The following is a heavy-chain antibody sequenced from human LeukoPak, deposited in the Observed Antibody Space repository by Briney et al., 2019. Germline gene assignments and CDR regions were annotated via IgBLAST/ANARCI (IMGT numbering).Heavy chain of an antibody. CDR3: AKDYSSRWYVLGD. J-gene: IGHJ4*02. CDR2: ISGSGGST. D-gene: IGHD6-13*01. V-gene: IGHV3-23*01. Sequence: GGSLRLSCAASGFTFRTYGMSWVRQAPGKGLQWVSGISGSGGSTYYADSVKGRFTISKDNAKNSLYLQMNSLRAEDTAVYYCAKDYSSRWYVLGDWGQGTLVTVSS. CDR1: GFTFRTYG.